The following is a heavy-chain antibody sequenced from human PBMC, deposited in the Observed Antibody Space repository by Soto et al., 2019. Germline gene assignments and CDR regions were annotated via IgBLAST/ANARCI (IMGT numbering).Heavy chain of an antibody. CDR2: IIPIFGTA. J-gene: IGHJ5*02. Sequence: QVQLVQSGAEVKKPGSSGKVSCKASGGTFSSYASSWVRQAPVQGLEWMGGIIPIFGTANYAQKFQGRVTITAGESTSTAYREQSSLRSEDTAVYYCAGDHYWGAGHGRVWFDPWGQGTLVTVSS. D-gene: IGHD7-27*01. V-gene: IGHV1-69*01. CDR1: GGTFSSYA. CDR3: AGDHYWGAGHGRVWFDP.